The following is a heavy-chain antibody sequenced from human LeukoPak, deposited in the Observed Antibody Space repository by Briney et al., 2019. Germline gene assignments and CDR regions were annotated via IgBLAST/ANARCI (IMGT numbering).Heavy chain of an antibody. J-gene: IGHJ4*02. D-gene: IGHD6-19*01. CDR1: GFTFSSYW. CDR2: ISSSSSYI. Sequence: GGSLRLSCAASGFTFSSYWMSWVRQAPGKGLEWVSSISSSSSYIYYADSVKGRFTISRDNAKNSLYLQMNSLRAEDTAVYYCARGGSSGWYFLDYWGQGTLVTVSS. V-gene: IGHV3-21*01. CDR3: ARGGSSGWYFLDY.